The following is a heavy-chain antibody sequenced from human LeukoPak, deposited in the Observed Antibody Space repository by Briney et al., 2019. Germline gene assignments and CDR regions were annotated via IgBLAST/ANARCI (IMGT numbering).Heavy chain of an antibody. Sequence: GASVKVSCKASGYTFTRYYMHWVRQAPGQGLEWMGIINPSGGTTNYAQRFQGRVTMTRDTSTSTVYMDLSSLRSEDTAVYYCARVHYYDSSGPPHYWGQGTLVTVSS. V-gene: IGHV1-46*01. CDR2: INPSGGTT. CDR3: ARVHYYDSSGPPHY. D-gene: IGHD3-22*01. J-gene: IGHJ4*02. CDR1: GYTFTRYY.